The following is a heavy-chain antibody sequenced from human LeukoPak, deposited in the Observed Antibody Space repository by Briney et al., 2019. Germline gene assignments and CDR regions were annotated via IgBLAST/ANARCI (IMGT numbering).Heavy chain of an antibody. CDR3: ARDAVGGSYGPYYMDY. D-gene: IGHD1-26*01. Sequence: GGSLRLSCAASGFTFDDYGMSWVRQAPGKGLEWVSGINWIGGSTGYADSVKGRFTISRDNAKNSLYLQMNSLRSEDTALYYCARDAVGGSYGPYYMDYWGQGTLVTVSA. CDR2: INWIGGST. V-gene: IGHV3-20*04. J-gene: IGHJ4*02. CDR1: GFTFDDYG.